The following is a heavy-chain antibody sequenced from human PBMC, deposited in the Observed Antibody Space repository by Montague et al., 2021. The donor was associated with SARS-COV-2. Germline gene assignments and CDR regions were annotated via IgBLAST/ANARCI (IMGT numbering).Heavy chain of an antibody. V-gene: IGHV4-59*12. D-gene: IGHD5-24*01. CDR3: ARDGYNAHQNYWYFDL. CDR1: GGSISTYY. J-gene: IGHJ2*01. CDR2: IYYSGST. Sequence: SETLSLTCTVSGGSISTYYCSWIRQPPGKGLEWIGYIYYSGSTNXSPSLKSRVTISVDTSKNQFSLKLSSVTAADTAVCYCARDGYNAHQNYWYFDLWGRGTRVTVSS.